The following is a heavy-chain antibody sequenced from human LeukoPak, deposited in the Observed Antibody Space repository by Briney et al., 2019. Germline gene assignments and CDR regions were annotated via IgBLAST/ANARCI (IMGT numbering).Heavy chain of an antibody. V-gene: IGHV1-3*01. J-gene: IGHJ4*02. D-gene: IGHD2-2*02. CDR3: ARGDIVVVPAAIVVFDY. CDR1: GYTFTSYA. Sequence: GASVKVSCKASGYTFTSYAMHWVRQAPGQRLEWMGWINAGNGNTKYSQKFQGRVTITRDTSASTAYMELSSLRSEDTAVYYCARGDIVVVPAAIVVFDYRGQGTLVTVSS. CDR2: INAGNGNT.